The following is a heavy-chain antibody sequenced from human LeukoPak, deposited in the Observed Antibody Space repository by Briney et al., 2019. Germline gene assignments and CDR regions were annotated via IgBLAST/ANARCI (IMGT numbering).Heavy chain of an antibody. J-gene: IGHJ4*02. CDR3: ARGRFIAGTTAYYFDY. D-gene: IGHD1-26*01. V-gene: IGHV3-7*03. CDR2: INQGEGEK. CDR1: GFTFSSHW. Sequence: GGSLRLSCVDSGFTFSSHWMSWVRQAPGKGLEWVANINQGEGEKYYVDSVKGRFTISRDNAKKSLFLQMNSLRAEDTAVYYCARGRFIAGTTAYYFDYWGQGTLVAVSS.